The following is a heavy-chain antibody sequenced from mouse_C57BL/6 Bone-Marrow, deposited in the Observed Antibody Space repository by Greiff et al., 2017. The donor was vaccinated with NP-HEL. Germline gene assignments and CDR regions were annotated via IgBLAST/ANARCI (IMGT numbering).Heavy chain of an antibody. CDR2: INPNNGGT. D-gene: IGHD3-2*02. V-gene: IGHV1-18*01. J-gene: IGHJ2*01. CDR3: ARGGQLRLGYFDY. CDR1: GYTFTDYN. Sequence: VQLKQSGPELVKPGASVKIPCKASGYTFTDYNMDWVKQSHGKSLEWIGDINPNNGGTIYNQKFKGKATLTVDKSSRTAYMELRSLTSEDTAVYYCARGGQLRLGYFDYWGQGTTLTVSS.